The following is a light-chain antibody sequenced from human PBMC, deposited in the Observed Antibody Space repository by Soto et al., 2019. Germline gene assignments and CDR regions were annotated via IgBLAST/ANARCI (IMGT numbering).Light chain of an antibody. V-gene: IGLV2-23*01. J-gene: IGLJ2*01. Sequence: QSVLTQPASVSGSSGQSITISCTGTSSDVGSYNLVSWYQQHPGKAPKLIIYEGDKRPSGVSNRFSGSKSGNTASLTISGPQAEDEADYYCCSYSYGSTLVFGGGTKVTVL. CDR1: SSDVGSYNL. CDR3: CSYSYGSTLV. CDR2: EGD.